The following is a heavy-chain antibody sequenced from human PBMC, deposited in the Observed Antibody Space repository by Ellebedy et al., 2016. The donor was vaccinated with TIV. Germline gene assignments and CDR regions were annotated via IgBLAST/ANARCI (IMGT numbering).Heavy chain of an antibody. CDR2: TYYDGNNK. D-gene: IGHD3-10*01. Sequence: GGSLRLSXAASGFTFSSFGMNWVRQAPGKGPEWVAVTYYDGNNKYYADSVKGRFTISRDNSKNTLYLQMNSLRAEDTVVYYCARDSRGRTLNYGMGVWGQGTTVTVSS. V-gene: IGHV3-33*01. J-gene: IGHJ6*02. CDR1: GFTFSSFG. CDR3: ARDSRGRTLNYGMGV.